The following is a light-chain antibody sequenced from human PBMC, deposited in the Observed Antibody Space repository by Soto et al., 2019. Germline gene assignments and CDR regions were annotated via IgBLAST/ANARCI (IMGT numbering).Light chain of an antibody. J-gene: IGLJ2*01. V-gene: IGLV2-14*01. CDR2: DVS. CDR1: SSDVGGYNY. CDR3: SSYTSSSILV. Sequence: QSALTQPASVSGSPGQSITISCTGTSSDVGGYNYVSWYQQHPGKAPKLMIYDVSGRPSGISNRFSGSKSGDTASLTISALQAEDEADYYCSSYTSSSILVFGGGTKLTVL.